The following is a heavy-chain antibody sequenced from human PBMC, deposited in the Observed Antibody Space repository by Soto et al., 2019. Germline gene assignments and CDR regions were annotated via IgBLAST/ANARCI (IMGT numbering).Heavy chain of an antibody. CDR3: ANLLVSGTYPFYFDH. Sequence: GGSLRLSCAISGFTFSRFTMNWVRQAPGKGLEWVSYISDTTPTTYYADSVKGRFTISRDNAKNSVYLQMNSLRDEDTAVYFCANLLVSGTYPFYFDHWGQGALVTVSS. CDR2: ISDTTPTT. V-gene: IGHV3-48*02. CDR1: GFTFSRFT. D-gene: IGHD1-26*01. J-gene: IGHJ4*02.